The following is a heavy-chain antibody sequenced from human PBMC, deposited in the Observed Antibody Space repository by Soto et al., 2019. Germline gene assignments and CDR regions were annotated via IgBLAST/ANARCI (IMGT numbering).Heavy chain of an antibody. V-gene: IGHV6-1*01. Sequence: QVQLQQSGPRLVKPSQTLSLTCVISGDSVSSNSAAWNWIRQSPSSGLEWLGRTYYRSRWSFDYALSVKSRLTIDPDTSKNQSSLHLDSLTPEDTAVYYCAGVTWLRGMDVWGQGTPVTVSS. CDR2: TYYRSRWSF. J-gene: IGHJ6*02. D-gene: IGHD3-10*01. CDR3: AGVTWLRGMDV. CDR1: GDSVSSNSAA.